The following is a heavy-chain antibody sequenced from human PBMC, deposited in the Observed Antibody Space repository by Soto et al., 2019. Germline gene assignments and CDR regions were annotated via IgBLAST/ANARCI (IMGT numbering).Heavy chain of an antibody. CDR3: AREGSSWEFAFDI. D-gene: IGHD6-13*01. CDR2: INPNSGGT. Sequence: ASVKVSCKASGYTFTGYYMHWVRQAPGRGLEWMGWINPNSGGTNYAQKFQGWVTMTRDTSISTAYMELSRLRSDDTAVYYCAREGSSWEFAFDIWGQGTMVTVSS. V-gene: IGHV1-2*04. CDR1: GYTFTGYY. J-gene: IGHJ3*02.